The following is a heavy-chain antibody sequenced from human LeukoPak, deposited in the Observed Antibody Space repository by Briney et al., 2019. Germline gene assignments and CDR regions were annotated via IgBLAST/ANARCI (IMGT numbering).Heavy chain of an antibody. J-gene: IGHJ4*02. D-gene: IGHD1-26*01. CDR1: GDSVSSNSAA. CDR3: ARDVSGSYYGLDY. CDR2: TYYRSKWHN. Sequence: SRTLSLTCAISGDSVSSNSAAWHWIRQSPSRGLEWLGRTYYRSKWHNDYAVSVKSRITINPDTSKNQFSLQLKSVTPEDTAVYYCARDVSGSYYGLDYWGQGTLVTVSS. V-gene: IGHV6-1*01.